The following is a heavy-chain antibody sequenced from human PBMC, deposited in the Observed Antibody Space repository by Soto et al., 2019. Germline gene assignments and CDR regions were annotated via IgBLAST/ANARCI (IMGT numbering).Heavy chain of an antibody. J-gene: IGHJ6*02. CDR1: GYSFTSYW. CDR3: ARERAVSGGSDGMDV. D-gene: IGHD2-15*01. V-gene: IGHV5-51*01. Sequence: PGESRKISCKGSGYSFTSYWIGWVRQMPGKGLEWMGIIYPGDSDTRYSPSFQGQVTISADKSISTAYLQWSSLKASDTAMYYCARERAVSGGSDGMDVWGQGTTVTVSS. CDR2: IYPGDSDT.